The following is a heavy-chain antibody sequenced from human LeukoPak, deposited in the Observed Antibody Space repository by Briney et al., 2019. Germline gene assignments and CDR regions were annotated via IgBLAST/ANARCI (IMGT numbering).Heavy chain of an antibody. CDR1: GGSISSYY. D-gene: IGHD3-10*01. V-gene: IGHV4-4*09. Sequence: SETLSLTCTVSGGSISSYYWSWIRQPPGKGLEWIGYIYTSGSTNYKPSLKSRVTISVDTSKNQFSLNLSSVTAADTAVYYCARRHGSGSFDYWGQGTLVTVSS. CDR3: ARRHGSGSFDY. CDR2: IYTSGST. J-gene: IGHJ4*02.